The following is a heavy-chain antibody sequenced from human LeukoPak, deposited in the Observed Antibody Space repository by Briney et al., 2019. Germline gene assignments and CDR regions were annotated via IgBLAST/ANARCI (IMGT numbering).Heavy chain of an antibody. Sequence: GASVKVSCKASGYTFTGYYMHWVRQAPGQGLEWMGWINPNSGGTNYAQKFQGRVTMTEDTSTDTAYMELSSLRSEDTAVYYCATTRALYGSGSYGNVFDYWGQGTLVTVSS. D-gene: IGHD3-10*01. J-gene: IGHJ4*02. V-gene: IGHV1-2*02. CDR2: INPNSGGT. CDR1: GYTFTGYY. CDR3: ATTRALYGSGSYGNVFDY.